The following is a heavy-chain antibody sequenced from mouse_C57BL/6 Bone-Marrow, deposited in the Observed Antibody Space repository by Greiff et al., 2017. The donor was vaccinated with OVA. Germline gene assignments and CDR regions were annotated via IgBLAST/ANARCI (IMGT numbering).Heavy chain of an antibody. D-gene: IGHD1-1*01. Sequence: QVQLQQSGAELARPGASVKLSCKASGYTFTSYGISWVKQRTGQGLEWIGEIYPRSGNTYYNEKLKGKATLTADKSSSTAFMELRSLTSEDSAVYFGARKRSYDWYFDVWGTGTTVTVSS. CDR1: GYTFTSYG. J-gene: IGHJ1*03. CDR2: IYPRSGNT. V-gene: IGHV1-81*01. CDR3: ARKRSYDWYFDV.